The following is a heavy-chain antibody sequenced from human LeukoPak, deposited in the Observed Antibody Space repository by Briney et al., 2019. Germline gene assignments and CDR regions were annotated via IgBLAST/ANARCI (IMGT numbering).Heavy chain of an antibody. D-gene: IGHD3-10*01. J-gene: IGHJ5*02. V-gene: IGHV1-18*01. CDR1: GYTFTSYG. Sequence: VASVKVSCKASGYTFTSYGISWVRQAPGQGLEWMGWISAYNGNTNYAQKLQGRVTMTTDTSTSTAYMELRSLRSDDTAVYYCARVMVRGVDANWFDPWGQGTLVTVSS. CDR3: ARVMVRGVDANWFDP. CDR2: ISAYNGNT.